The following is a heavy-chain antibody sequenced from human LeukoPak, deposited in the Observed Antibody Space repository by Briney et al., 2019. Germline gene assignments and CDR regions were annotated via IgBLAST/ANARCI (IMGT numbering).Heavy chain of an antibody. Sequence: ETLSLTCTVAGGSISSGGYYLSWVRQAPGKGLEWVSGIDANGYETWYADSVKGRFTIARDNFKNTLYLYINSQRADDTAVYYCAKDYPGNPIDYWGQGTLVTVSS. CDR2: IDANGYET. CDR3: AKDYPGNPIDY. CDR1: GGSISSGGYY. V-gene: IGHV3-23*01. J-gene: IGHJ4*02.